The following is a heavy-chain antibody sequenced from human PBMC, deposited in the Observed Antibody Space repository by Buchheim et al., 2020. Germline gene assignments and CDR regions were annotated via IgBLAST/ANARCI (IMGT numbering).Heavy chain of an antibody. CDR2: IYYSGIT. V-gene: IGHV4-59*01. D-gene: IGHD6-19*01. J-gene: IGHJ4*02. Sequence: QVQLQVSGPGLVRSSKTLSLTCTVSGGSINTYYWSWIRQSPGKGLEWIGYIYYSGITNYNPSLTSRVTISVDTSKNQFSLKLTSVTAADTAVYYCARGGGWSHYLDFWGQGAL. CDR1: GGSINTYY. CDR3: ARGGGWSHYLDF.